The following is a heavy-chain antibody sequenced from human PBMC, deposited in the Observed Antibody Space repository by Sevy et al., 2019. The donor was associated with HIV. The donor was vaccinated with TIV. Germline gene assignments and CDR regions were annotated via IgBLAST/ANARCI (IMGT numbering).Heavy chain of an antibody. Sequence: GGSLRLSCAASGFTFSSYGMHWVRHAPGKGLEWVAVIWYDGSNKYYADSVKGRFTISRDNSKNTWYLQMNSLRAEDTAVYYCARDGDCSSTSCYTTHAFDIWGQGTMVTVSS. V-gene: IGHV3-33*01. CDR1: GFTFSSYG. CDR2: IWYDGSNK. D-gene: IGHD2-2*02. CDR3: ARDGDCSSTSCYTTHAFDI. J-gene: IGHJ3*02.